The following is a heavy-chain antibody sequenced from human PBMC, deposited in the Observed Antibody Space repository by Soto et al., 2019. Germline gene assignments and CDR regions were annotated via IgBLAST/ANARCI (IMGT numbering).Heavy chain of an antibody. V-gene: IGHV4-59*01. CDR1: GASISSSY. CDR3: ASSLGYCSGGSCYEFWFDP. CDR2: IFHSGTT. Sequence: PSETLSLTCTVSGASISSSYWSWIRQSPGKGLEWIGYIFHSGTTNYNPSLKSRVTISVDTSKNQFSLKLSSVTAADTAVYYCASSLGYCSGGSCYEFWFDPWGQGTLVTVSS. D-gene: IGHD2-15*01. J-gene: IGHJ5*02.